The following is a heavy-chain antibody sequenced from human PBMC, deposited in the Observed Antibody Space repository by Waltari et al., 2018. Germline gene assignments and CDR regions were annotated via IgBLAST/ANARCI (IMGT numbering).Heavy chain of an antibody. CDR2: MNWKGGST. CDR3: ARDSIGYCSSTSCPLDY. J-gene: IGHJ4*02. Sequence: EVQLVESGGGVVRPGGSLRLSCAASGFTFDDYGMIGVRQAPGKGLEWVSGMNWKGGSTGYADSVKGRFTISRDNAKHSLYLQMNSLRAEDTALYHCARDSIGYCSSTSCPLDYWGQGTLVTVSS. V-gene: IGHV3-20*01. CDR1: GFTFDDYG. D-gene: IGHD2-2*01.